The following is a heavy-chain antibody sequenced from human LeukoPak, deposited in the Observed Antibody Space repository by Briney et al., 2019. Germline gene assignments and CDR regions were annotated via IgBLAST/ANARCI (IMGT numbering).Heavy chain of an antibody. J-gene: IGHJ4*02. CDR2: VKQDGSEN. CDR1: GFTFSNYC. Sequence: GGSLRLSCTASGFTFSNYCMTWVRQAPGKGLEWVARVKQDGSENQYVGSARGRFTIPRDNAKYVLDPQMDSLTAEDTALYYCAKDIHYFLSDYCSQGTLVTVSS. CDR3: AKDIHYFLSDY. V-gene: IGHV3-7*01. D-gene: IGHD2/OR15-2a*01.